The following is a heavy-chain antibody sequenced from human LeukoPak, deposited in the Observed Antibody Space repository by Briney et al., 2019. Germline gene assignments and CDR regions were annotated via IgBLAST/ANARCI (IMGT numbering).Heavy chain of an antibody. V-gene: IGHV3-23*01. Sequence: GGSLRLSCAGSGFTFSSYDMRWVGQAQGKGVEGVSDISGSGGSKLYADSVKGRFTISIDNFKNTLRLQMNCLRAEDTAVYYCARYCNSGFYRWGQVTLVTVSS. D-gene: IGHD4-23*01. CDR3: ARYCNSGFYR. J-gene: IGHJ5*02. CDR1: GFTFSSYD. CDR2: ISGSGGSK.